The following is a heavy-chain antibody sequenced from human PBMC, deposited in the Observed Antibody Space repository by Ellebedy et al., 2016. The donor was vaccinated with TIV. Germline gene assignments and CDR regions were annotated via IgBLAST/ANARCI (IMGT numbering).Heavy chain of an antibody. D-gene: IGHD6-19*01. V-gene: IGHV1-18*01. CDR2: ISAYNGNT. Sequence: ASVKVSXXASGYTFTSYGISWVRQAPGQGLEWMGWISAYNGNTNYAQKLQGRVTMTTDTSTSTAYMELRSLRSDDTAVYYCARYLPQYSSGWYTEWYYFDYWGQGTLVTVSS. CDR1: GYTFTSYG. J-gene: IGHJ4*02. CDR3: ARYLPQYSSGWYTEWYYFDY.